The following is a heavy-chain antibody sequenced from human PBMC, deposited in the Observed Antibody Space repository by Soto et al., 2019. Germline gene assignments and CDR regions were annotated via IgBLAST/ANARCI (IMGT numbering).Heavy chain of an antibody. CDR3: ARDLFSQCCSGGSCYLYYLDY. Sequence: QVQLVESGGGVVQPGRSLRLSCAASGFTFSSYAMHWVRQAPGKGLEWVAVISYDGSNKYYADSVKGRFTISRDNSKNTLYLQMNSLRAEDTAVYYCARDLFSQCCSGGSCYLYYLDYWGQGPLVTVSS. J-gene: IGHJ4*02. CDR1: GFTFSSYA. CDR2: ISYDGSNK. D-gene: IGHD2-15*01. V-gene: IGHV3-30-3*01.